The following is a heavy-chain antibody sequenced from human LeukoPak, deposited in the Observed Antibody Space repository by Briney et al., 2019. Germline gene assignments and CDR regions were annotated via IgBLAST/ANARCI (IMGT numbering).Heavy chain of an antibody. CDR1: GGSISSSSYY. Sequence: SETLSLTCTVSGGSISSSSYYWGWIRQPPGKGLEWIGSVYYSGSTYYNPSLKSRVTISVDTSKNQFSLKLSSVTAADTAVYYCARHERPDNWFDPWGQGTLVTVSS. CDR2: VYYSGST. V-gene: IGHV4-39*01. J-gene: IGHJ5*02. CDR3: ARHERPDNWFDP.